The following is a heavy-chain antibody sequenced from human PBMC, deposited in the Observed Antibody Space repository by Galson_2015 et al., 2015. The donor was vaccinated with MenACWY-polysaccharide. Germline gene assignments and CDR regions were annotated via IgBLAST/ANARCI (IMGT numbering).Heavy chain of an antibody. CDR3: ARAVRITIFGVVTSYYFDY. CDR1: GYTFTSYD. J-gene: IGHJ4*02. V-gene: IGHV1-8*01. Sequence: SVKVSCKASGYTFTSYDINWVRQATGQGLEWMGWMNPNSGNTGYAQKFQGRVTMTRNTSISTAYVELSSLRSEDTAVYYCARAVRITIFGVVTSYYFDYWGQGTLVTVSS. CDR2: MNPNSGNT. D-gene: IGHD3-3*01.